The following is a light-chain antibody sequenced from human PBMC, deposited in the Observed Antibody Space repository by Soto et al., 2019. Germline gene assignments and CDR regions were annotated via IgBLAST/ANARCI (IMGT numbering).Light chain of an antibody. CDR1: QGLLHSNGYTY. CDR3: MQALQTPPA. CDR2: LGS. Sequence: DIVMTQSPLSLPVTPGEPASISCRSSQGLLHSNGYTYLDWYLQKPGQSPQLLIYLGSNRASGVHERFSGSGSGTDFTLKISRVEAEDVGVYYCMQALQTPPAFGGGTMVEIK. J-gene: IGKJ4*01. V-gene: IGKV2-28*01.